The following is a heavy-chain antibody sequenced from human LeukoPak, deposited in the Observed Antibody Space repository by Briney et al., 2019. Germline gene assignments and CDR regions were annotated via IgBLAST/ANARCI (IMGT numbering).Heavy chain of an antibody. CDR2: ISTDGNNE. D-gene: IGHD6-19*01. CDR3: AKDQIGWAPGYVSGPLDQ. Sequence: GSLSLSFAASGFSFTMYGIHWVRQAPVKGLEWVAVISTDGNNEYYANSVKGRFTISRDNSKNTVYLQMTSLRTEDTAVYYCAKDQIGWAPGYVSGPLDQWGQGTLVTVSS. J-gene: IGHJ4*02. V-gene: IGHV3-30*18. CDR1: GFSFTMYG.